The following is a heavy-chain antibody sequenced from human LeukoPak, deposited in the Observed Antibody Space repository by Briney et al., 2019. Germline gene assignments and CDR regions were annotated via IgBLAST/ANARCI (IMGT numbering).Heavy chain of an antibody. J-gene: IGHJ6*02. CDR1: GFTFSSYA. Sequence: GGSLRLSCAASGFTFSSYAMIWVRQAPGKGLEWVSAISGSGGRTYYGDSVKGRFTISRDNSKNTLYLEMNSLRAEDTAVYYCARSRGYGDYYYGMDVWGQGTTVTVSS. D-gene: IGHD6-25*01. CDR2: ISGSGGRT. CDR3: ARSRGYGDYYYGMDV. V-gene: IGHV3-23*01.